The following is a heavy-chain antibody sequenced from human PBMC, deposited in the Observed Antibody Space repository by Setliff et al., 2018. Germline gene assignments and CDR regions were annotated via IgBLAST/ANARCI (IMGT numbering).Heavy chain of an antibody. CDR1: GYTFRNYA. Sequence: ASVKVSCKASGYTFRNYAFAWVRQAPGQGLEWVGWISVYNGDTNYAQKFQGRVTLTTDISTSTAYMELRSLTSDDSAFYYCARAPSVELVTIRTNSWFTYWGQGSLVTVSS. D-gene: IGHD5-18*01. CDR2: ISVYNGDT. V-gene: IGHV1-18*01. J-gene: IGHJ4*02. CDR3: ARAPSVELVTIRTNSWFTY.